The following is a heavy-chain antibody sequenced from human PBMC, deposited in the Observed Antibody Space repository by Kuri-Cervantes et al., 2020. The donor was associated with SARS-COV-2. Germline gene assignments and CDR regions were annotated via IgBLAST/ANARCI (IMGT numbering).Heavy chain of an antibody. CDR2: FDPEDGGT. D-gene: IGHD3-22*01. J-gene: IGHJ5*02. CDR3: ATTSPQVVRDWFDP. CDR1: GYTLTELS. V-gene: IGHV1-24*01. Sequence: ASVKVSCKVSGYTLTELSMHWVRQAPGKGLEWMGGFDPEDGGTIYAQKFQGRVTMTEDTSTDTAYMELSSLRSEDTAVYYCATTSPQVVRDWFDPWGQGTLVTVSS.